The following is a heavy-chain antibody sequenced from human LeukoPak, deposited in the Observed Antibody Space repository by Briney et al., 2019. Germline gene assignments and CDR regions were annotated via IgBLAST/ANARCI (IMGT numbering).Heavy chain of an antibody. D-gene: IGHD5-18*01. CDR1: GFTFSRYG. Sequence: GGSLRLSCAASGFTFSRYGMHWVRQAPGKGLEWVAFIRYDGSNKYYADSVKGRFTISRDNSKNTLYLQMNSLRAEDTAVYYCAKDVDTAMVTYYFDYWGQGTLVTVSS. J-gene: IGHJ4*02. V-gene: IGHV3-30*02. CDR2: IRYDGSNK. CDR3: AKDVDTAMVTYYFDY.